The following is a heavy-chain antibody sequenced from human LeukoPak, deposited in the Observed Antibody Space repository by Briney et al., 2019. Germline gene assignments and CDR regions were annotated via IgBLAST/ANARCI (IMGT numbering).Heavy chain of an antibody. CDR2: IYPDGRT. D-gene: IGHD6-13*01. V-gene: IGHV3-53*01. CDR1: GSY. Sequence: PGGSLRLSCAASGSYMTWVRRAPGKWLEWVSLIYPDGRTYYTDSVKGRFTISRDNSKNTLYLQINSLRAEDTAVYYCARGIGTSWSLDQWGQGTLVTVSS. CDR3: ARGIGTSWSLDQ. J-gene: IGHJ4*02.